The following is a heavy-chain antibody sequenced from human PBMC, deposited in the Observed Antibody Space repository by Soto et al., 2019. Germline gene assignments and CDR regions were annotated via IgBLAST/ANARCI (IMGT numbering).Heavy chain of an antibody. CDR2: ISAYNGNT. J-gene: IGHJ6*01. CDR3: ARDLLLHSSGYYYSYYYGMDV. V-gene: IGHV1-18*01. D-gene: IGHD3-22*01. CDR1: VHAVTSYC. Sequence: GESVKISCGCSVHAVTSYCIICMLQATAQGPAGMGWISAYNGNTNYAQKLQGRVTMTTDTSTSTSYMELRSLRSDDTAVYYCARDLLLHSSGYYYSYYYGMDVWGQGTPVTVSS.